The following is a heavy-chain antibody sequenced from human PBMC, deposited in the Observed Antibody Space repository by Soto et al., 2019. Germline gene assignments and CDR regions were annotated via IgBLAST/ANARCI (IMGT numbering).Heavy chain of an antibody. CDR2: IYYSGST. CDR1: GGSISSYY. D-gene: IGHD4-17*01. J-gene: IGHJ5*02. V-gene: IGHV4-59*01. Sequence: LSLTCTVSGGSISSYYWSWIRQPPGNGLEWIGYIYYSGSTNYNPSLKSRVTISVDTSKNQFSLKLSSATAADTAVYYCARFDYGDYRWFDPWGQGTLVTVSS. CDR3: ARFDYGDYRWFDP.